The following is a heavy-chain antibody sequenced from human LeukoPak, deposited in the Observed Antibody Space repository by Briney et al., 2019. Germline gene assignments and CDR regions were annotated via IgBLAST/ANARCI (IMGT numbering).Heavy chain of an antibody. CDR1: GDSIRSSDYY. D-gene: IGHD3-3*01. V-gene: IGHV4-39*07. Sequence: SETLSLTCTVSGDSIRSSDYYWGCIRQSPGKGLEWIGTISDGGSTYYNPSLKSRVTISVDTSKNQFSLKLSSVTAADTAVYYCARGRGYYDFWSPSPGAFDIWGQGTMVTVSS. CDR2: ISDGGST. CDR3: ARGRGYYDFWSPSPGAFDI. J-gene: IGHJ3*02.